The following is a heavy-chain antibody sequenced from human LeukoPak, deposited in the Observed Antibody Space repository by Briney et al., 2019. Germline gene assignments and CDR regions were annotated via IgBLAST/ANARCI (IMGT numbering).Heavy chain of an antibody. J-gene: IGHJ4*02. CDR1: GGSISSSSYY. D-gene: IGHD3-22*01. CDR2: IYYSGST. V-gene: IGHV4-39*01. Sequence: SETLSLTCTVSGGSISSSSYYWGWIRQPPGKGLEWIGSIYYSGSTYYNPSLKSRVTISVDTSKNQFSLKLSSVTAADTAVYYCARRAHYYYDSSGFDYWGQGTLVTVSS. CDR3: ARRAHYYYDSSGFDY.